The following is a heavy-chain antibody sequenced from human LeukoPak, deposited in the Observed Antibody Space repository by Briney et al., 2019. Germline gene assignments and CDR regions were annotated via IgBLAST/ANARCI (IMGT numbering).Heavy chain of an antibody. J-gene: IGHJ4*02. CDR2: ISGSGGST. V-gene: IGHV3-23*01. D-gene: IGHD3-22*01. CDR1: GFTFSSYA. CDR3: AKDGDYYYDSSGYYLFDY. Sequence: GGSRRLSCAASGFTFSSYAMSWVRQAPGKGLEWVSAISGSGGSTYYADSVKGRFTISRDNSKNTLYLQMNSLRAEDMAVYYCAKDGDYYYDSSGYYLFDYWGQGTLVTVSS.